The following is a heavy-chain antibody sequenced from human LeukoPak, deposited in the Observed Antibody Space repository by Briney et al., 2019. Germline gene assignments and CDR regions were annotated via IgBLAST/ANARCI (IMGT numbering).Heavy chain of an antibody. V-gene: IGHV3-33*06. CDR1: GFTFSSYG. D-gene: IGHD2-2*02. Sequence: LRLSCAASGFTFSSYGMHWVRQAPGKGLEWVAVIWYDGSNKYYADSVKGRFTISRDNSKNTLYLQMNSLRAEDTAVYYCAKEPAYCSSSSCYTEANWYFDLWGRGTLVTVSS. J-gene: IGHJ2*01. CDR2: IWYDGSNK. CDR3: AKEPAYCSSSSCYTEANWYFDL.